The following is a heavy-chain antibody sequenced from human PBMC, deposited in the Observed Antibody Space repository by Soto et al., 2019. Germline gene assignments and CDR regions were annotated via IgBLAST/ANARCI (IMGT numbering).Heavy chain of an antibody. CDR2: LNPDTGNT. CDR3: ARDRLSVGARANHAFDV. J-gene: IGHJ3*01. V-gene: IGHV1-3*01. CDR1: GFTFSDNL. D-gene: IGHD2-8*01. Sequence: QVQLVQSVAELKKPGASVNISCTASGFTFSDNLINWVRQAPGQGLEWMGWLNPDTGNTRYSETFQGRVTISRHSSASIAYVEIIDLENEGKALYFCARDRLSVGARANHAFDVWGQGTMITVSS.